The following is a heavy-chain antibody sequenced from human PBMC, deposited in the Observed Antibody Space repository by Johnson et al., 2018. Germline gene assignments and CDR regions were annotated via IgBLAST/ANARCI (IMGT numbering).Heavy chain of an antibody. V-gene: IGHV3-30*18. CDR1: GFTFSSHG. D-gene: IGHD3-22*01. Sequence: QVQLVQSGGGVVQXGRSLRLSCVASGFTFSSHGMHWVRQAPGKGLEWVAVISYDGNNKYYADSVKGRFTLSRDNSKATLYLPMNSLTAADTAEYYCAKEEYYYDSSGYYLGAFDIWGQGTMVTVSS. CDR3: AKEEYYYDSSGYYLGAFDI. J-gene: IGHJ3*02. CDR2: ISYDGNNK.